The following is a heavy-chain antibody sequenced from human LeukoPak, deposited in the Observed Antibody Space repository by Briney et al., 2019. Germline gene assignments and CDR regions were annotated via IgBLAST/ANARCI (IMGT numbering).Heavy chain of an antibody. V-gene: IGHV1-2*02. CDR1: GYTFTSYD. CDR2: INPNSGGT. J-gene: IGHJ6*02. D-gene: IGHD1-26*01. CDR3: ASTSKEGSYYFYGMDV. Sequence: VASVKVSCKASGYTFTSYDINWVRQATGQGLEWMGWINPNSGGTNYAQKFQGRVTMTRDTSISTAYMELSRLRSDDTAVYYCASTSKEGSYYFYGMDVWGQGTTVTVSS.